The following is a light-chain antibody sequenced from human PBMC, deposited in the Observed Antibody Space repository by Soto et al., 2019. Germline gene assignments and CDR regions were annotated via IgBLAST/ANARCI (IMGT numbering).Light chain of an antibody. CDR3: QQYGSSPQT. CDR2: GAS. CDR1: QRVSSSY. Sequence: EIVLTQSPGTLSLSPGERATLTCRASQRVSSSYLGWYQQKLGQAPRLLIYGASSRATGIPDRFSGSGSGTDFALTISRLEPADLAVYYCQQYGSSPQTFGQGTKVEIK. V-gene: IGKV3-20*01. J-gene: IGKJ1*01.